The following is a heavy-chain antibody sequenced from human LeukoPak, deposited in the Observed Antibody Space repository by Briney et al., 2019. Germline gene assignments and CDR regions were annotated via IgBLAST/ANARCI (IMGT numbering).Heavy chain of an antibody. J-gene: IGHJ5*02. Sequence: SVKVSCKASGYTFTSYYMHWVRQAPGQGLEWMGGIIPIFGTANYAQKFQGRVTITADESTSTAYMELSSLRSEDTAVYYCARQSGITMVRGVLHWFDPWGQGTLVTVSS. D-gene: IGHD3-10*01. CDR3: ARQSGITMVRGVLHWFDP. CDR1: GYTFTSYY. V-gene: IGHV1-69*13. CDR2: IIPIFGTA.